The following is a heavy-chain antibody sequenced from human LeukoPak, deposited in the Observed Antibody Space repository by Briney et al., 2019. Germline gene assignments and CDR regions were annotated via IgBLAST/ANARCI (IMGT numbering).Heavy chain of an antibody. CDR1: GGSFSGYY. D-gene: IGHD3-22*01. CDR3: ARLKGYRSGDYYVLPSYLDY. V-gene: IGHV4-34*01. J-gene: IGHJ4*02. Sequence: PSETLSLTCAVYGGSFSGYYWSWIRQPPGKGLQWIVEINHGGSTNSNPSLTSRVTISVDTSKNQFCLKLSSRTAADTAVYYCARLKGYRSGDYYVLPSYLDYWGEGTPVTVSS. CDR2: INHGGST.